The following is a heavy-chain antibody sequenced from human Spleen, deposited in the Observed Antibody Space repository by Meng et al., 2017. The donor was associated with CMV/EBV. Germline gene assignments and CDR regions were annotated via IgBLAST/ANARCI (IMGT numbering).Heavy chain of an antibody. CDR3: ARDFWSGGYYYYYAMDV. CDR1: GFTFSSYA. V-gene: IGHV3-23*01. D-gene: IGHD3-3*01. Sequence: GESLKISCAASGFTFSSYAMSWVRQAPGKGLEWVSGISGPGGSTYYADSVTGRFTLSRDDAKNTLYLQMNSLRVEDTAVYYCARDFWSGGYYYYYAMDVWGQGTTVTVSS. CDR2: ISGPGGST. J-gene: IGHJ6*02.